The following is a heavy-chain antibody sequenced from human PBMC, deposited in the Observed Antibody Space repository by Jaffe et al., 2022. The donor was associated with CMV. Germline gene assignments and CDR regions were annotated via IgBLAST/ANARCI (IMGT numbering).Heavy chain of an antibody. Sequence: EVQLVESGGGLVQPGGSLRLSCAASGFTFSSYEMNWVRQAPGKGLEWVSYISSSGSTIYYADSVKGRFTISRDNAKNSLYLQMNSLRAEDTAVYYCARDRYGHSQSVEYFDYWGQGTLVTVSS. J-gene: IGHJ4*02. CDR2: ISSSGSTI. CDR3: ARDRYGHSQSVEYFDY. D-gene: IGHD5-18*01. V-gene: IGHV3-48*03. CDR1: GFTFSSYE.